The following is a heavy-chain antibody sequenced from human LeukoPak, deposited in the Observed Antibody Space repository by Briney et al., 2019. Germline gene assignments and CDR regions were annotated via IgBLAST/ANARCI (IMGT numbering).Heavy chain of an antibody. CDR1: GGSISSSSYY. CDR2: IYYSGST. J-gene: IGHJ4*02. Sequence: SETLSLTCTVSGGSISSSSYYWGWIRQPPGKGLEWIGSIYYSGSTYYNPSLKSRVTISVDTSKNQFSLKLSSVTAADTAVYYCAKHNVDTAMAFFDYWGQGTLVTVSS. CDR3: AKHNVDTAMAFFDY. V-gene: IGHV4-39*01. D-gene: IGHD5-18*01.